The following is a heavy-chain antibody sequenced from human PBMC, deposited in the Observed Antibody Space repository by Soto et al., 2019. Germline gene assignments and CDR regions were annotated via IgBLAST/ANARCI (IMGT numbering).Heavy chain of an antibody. CDR2: IIPILGIT. J-gene: IGHJ4*02. CDR1: GGTFSSYS. CDR3: AIVVRRDGYNLGDY. V-gene: IGHV1-69*02. Sequence: QVQLVQSGAEVKKPGSSVKVSCKASGGTFSSYSISWVRQARGQGPEWMGRIIPILGITNYAQKFQGRVTITADKSTSTAYMELSSLRSEDTAVYYCAIVVRRDGYNLGDYWGQGTLVTVSS. D-gene: IGHD5-12*01.